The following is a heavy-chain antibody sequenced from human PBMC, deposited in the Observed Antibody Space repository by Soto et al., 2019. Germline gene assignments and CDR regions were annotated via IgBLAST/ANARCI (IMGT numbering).Heavy chain of an antibody. CDR3: ARSSGGSNYYYYGMDV. D-gene: IGHD1-26*01. J-gene: IGHJ6*02. CDR1: GFTFSSYW. CDR2: IKQDGSEK. V-gene: IGHV3-7*03. Sequence: PGGSLRLSCAASGFTFSSYWMSGVRQAPGKGPEWVANIKQDGSEKYYVDSVKGRFTISRDNAKNSLYLQMNSLRAEDTAVYYCARSSGGSNYYYYGMDVWGQGTTVTVSS.